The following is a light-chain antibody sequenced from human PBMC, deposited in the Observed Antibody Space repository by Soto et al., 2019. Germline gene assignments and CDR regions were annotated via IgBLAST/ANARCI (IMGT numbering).Light chain of an antibody. Sequence: EIVLTQSPGTLSLSPLERTSLXWRASQSVSSSYLAWYQQKPGQAPRLLIYGASSRATGIPDRFSGSGSGTDFTLTISRLEPEDFAVYYCQQYGSSPFTFGPGTKVDIK. V-gene: IGKV3-20*01. CDR2: GAS. J-gene: IGKJ3*01. CDR1: QSVSSSY. CDR3: QQYGSSPFT.